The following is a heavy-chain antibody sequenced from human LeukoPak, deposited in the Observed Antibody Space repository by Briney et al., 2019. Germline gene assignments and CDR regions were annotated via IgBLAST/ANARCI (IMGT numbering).Heavy chain of an antibody. Sequence: GGSLTLPCAAWGFIFRSYGMHWLRQPPGGGREGGAYIRYGGSNKYYTDSVKGRFTISRDNSKNTLYPQMHSLRAEDTAVYYCAKDQVEWLPRGNGFDPWGQGTLVTASS. J-gene: IGHJ5*02. CDR1: GFIFRSYG. V-gene: IGHV3-30*02. D-gene: IGHD3-3*01. CDR3: AKDQVEWLPRGNGFDP. CDR2: IRYGGSNK.